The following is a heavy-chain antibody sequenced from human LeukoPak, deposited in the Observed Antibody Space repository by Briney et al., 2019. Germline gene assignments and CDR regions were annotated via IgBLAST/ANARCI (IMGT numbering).Heavy chain of an antibody. CDR3: ASSRCGGNSMDSDY. V-gene: IGHV4-59*01. D-gene: IGHD4-23*01. Sequence: PSETLSLTCTVSGGSISSYYWSWIRQPPGKGLEWIGYIYYSGSTNYNPSLKSRVTISVDTSKNQFSLKLSSVTAADTAVYYCASSRCGGNSMDSDYWGQGTLVTVSS. CDR1: GGSISSYY. J-gene: IGHJ4*02. CDR2: IYYSGST.